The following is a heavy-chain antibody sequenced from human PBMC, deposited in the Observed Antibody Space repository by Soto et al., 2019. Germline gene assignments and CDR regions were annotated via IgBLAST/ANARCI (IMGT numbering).Heavy chain of an antibody. Sequence: QVQLQQWGAGLLKPSETLSLTCAVYGGSFSGYYWSWIRQPPGKGLEWIGEINHSGSTNYNPSLKSRVTISVDTSKNQFSLKLSSVTAADTAVYYCARGETKVVQGGYYYYYYMDVWGKGTTVTVSS. J-gene: IGHJ6*03. CDR1: GGSFSGYY. CDR2: INHSGST. CDR3: ARGETKVVQGGYYYYYYMDV. D-gene: IGHD2-2*01. V-gene: IGHV4-34*01.